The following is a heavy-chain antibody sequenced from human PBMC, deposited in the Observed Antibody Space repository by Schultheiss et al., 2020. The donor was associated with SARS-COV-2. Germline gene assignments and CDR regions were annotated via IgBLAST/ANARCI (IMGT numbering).Heavy chain of an antibody. CDR2: ISYDGSNK. D-gene: IGHD1-7*01. V-gene: IGHV3-30*15. Sequence: GGSLRLSCAASGFTFSSYAMHWVRQAPGKGLEWVAVISYDGSNKYYADSVKGRFTISRDNSKNTLYLQMSSLRAEDTAVYYCAKDSKAGTTRGPFDYWGQGTLVTVSS. CDR3: AKDSKAGTTRGPFDY. CDR1: GFTFSSYA. J-gene: IGHJ4*02.